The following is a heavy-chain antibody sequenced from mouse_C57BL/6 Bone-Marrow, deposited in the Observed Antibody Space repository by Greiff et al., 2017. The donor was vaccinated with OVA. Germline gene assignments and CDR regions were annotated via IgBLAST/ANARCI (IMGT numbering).Heavy chain of an antibody. CDR1: GYAFTNYL. V-gene: IGHV1-54*01. CDR3: ARGDYGSSYVLYWYFDV. D-gene: IGHD1-1*01. CDR2: INPGSGGT. J-gene: IGHJ1*03. Sequence: VQLQQSGAELVRPGTSVKVSCKASGYAFTNYLIEWVKQRPGQGLEWIGVINPGSGGTNYNEKFKGKATLTADKSSSTAYMQLSSLTSEDSAVYFCARGDYGSSYVLYWYFDVWGTGTTVTVSS.